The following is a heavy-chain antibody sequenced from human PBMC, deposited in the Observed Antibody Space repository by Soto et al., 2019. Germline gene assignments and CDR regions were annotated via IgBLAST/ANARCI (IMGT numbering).Heavy chain of an antibody. Sequence: SETLSLTCSVSGGYINSDRYYWGWIRQPPGKGLEWIGSIYYRGNTYYNPSLQTRVTISLDKSKSQFSLKLNSVTAADSAVYFCARLEGLATISYYFDFWGQGALVTVSS. D-gene: IGHD3-9*01. CDR1: GGYINSDRYY. CDR3: ARLEGLATISYYFDF. CDR2: IYYRGNT. V-gene: IGHV4-39*01. J-gene: IGHJ4*02.